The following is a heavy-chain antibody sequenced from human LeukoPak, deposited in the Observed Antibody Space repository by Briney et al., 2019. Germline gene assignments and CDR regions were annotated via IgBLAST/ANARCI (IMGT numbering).Heavy chain of an antibody. Sequence: GGPLRLSCVASGFSFGYYAMIWVRQAPGKGLQWVSQISGTGGATWYAGFARDRFTISRDNSKKTLYLQMSGLRVEDTAMYYCVKDPRDTYGTNWFVSWGQGTLLIVSS. V-gene: IGHV3-23*01. D-gene: IGHD2-21*01. CDR1: GFSFGYYA. J-gene: IGHJ5*01. CDR3: VKDPRDTYGTNWFVS. CDR2: ISGTGGAT.